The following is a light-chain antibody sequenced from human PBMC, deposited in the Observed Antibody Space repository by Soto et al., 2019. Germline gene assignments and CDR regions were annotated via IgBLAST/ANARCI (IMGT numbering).Light chain of an antibody. CDR1: QTVNNY. Sequence: DIQMTQSPSSLSASVGDRVTITCRTSQTVNNYLNWYQHIPGKAPKLLIYGASSLQGGVPSRFSGTASGTDFTLTISNLQPEDFATYYCQQTYITPLPFGGGTKVDI. CDR2: GAS. J-gene: IGKJ4*01. V-gene: IGKV1-39*01. CDR3: QQTYITPLP.